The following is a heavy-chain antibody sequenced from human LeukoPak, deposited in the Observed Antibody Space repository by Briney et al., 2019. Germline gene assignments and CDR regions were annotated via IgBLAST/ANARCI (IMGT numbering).Heavy chain of an antibody. D-gene: IGHD2-15*01. CDR2: INWNGGST. Sequence: GGSLRLSCAASGFTFDDYGMSWVRQAPGKGLEWVSGINWNGGSTGYADSVKGRFTISRDNAKNSLYLQMNSLRAEDTAVYYCARVLGYCSGGSCRDAFDIWGQGTMVTVSS. V-gene: IGHV3-20*04. CDR1: GFTFDDYG. CDR3: ARVLGYCSGGSCRDAFDI. J-gene: IGHJ3*02.